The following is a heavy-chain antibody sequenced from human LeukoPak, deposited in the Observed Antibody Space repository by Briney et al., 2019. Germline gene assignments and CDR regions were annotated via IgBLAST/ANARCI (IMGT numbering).Heavy chain of an antibody. Sequence: GASVKVSCKASGYTFTSYGISWVRQAPGQGLEWIGWISAYNGNTNYAQKLQGRVTMTTDTSTSTAYMELRSLRSDDTAVYYCARDLPPNYDSSGYYDYWGQGTLVTVSS. J-gene: IGHJ4*02. D-gene: IGHD3-22*01. CDR2: ISAYNGNT. CDR1: GYTFTSYG. CDR3: ARDLPPNYDSSGYYDY. V-gene: IGHV1-18*01.